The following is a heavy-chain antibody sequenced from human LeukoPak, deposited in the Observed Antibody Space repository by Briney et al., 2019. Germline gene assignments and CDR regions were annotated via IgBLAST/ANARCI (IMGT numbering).Heavy chain of an antibody. J-gene: IGHJ4*02. Sequence: GGSLRLSCAASEFTFTSYWMSWVRQAPGKGLEWVANINQDGSEKYYVDSVKGRFTISRDNAKNSLFLQMNSLRAEDTAVYYCARARNCGYWGQGTLVTVSS. D-gene: IGHD1-7*01. CDR2: INQDGSEK. CDR3: ARARNCGY. CDR1: EFTFTSYW. V-gene: IGHV3-7*05.